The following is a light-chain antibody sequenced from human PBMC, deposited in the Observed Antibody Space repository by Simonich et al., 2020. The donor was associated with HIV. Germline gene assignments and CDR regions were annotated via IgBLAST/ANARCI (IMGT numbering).Light chain of an antibody. V-gene: IGKV4-1*01. CDR1: QSILYNSNNKNY. CDR2: WAS. CDR3: QQYYNSPIT. J-gene: IGKJ5*01. Sequence: IVMTQSPDSLAVSLGARATINCKSSQSILYNSNNKNYLTWYQHKLGQPPKLLIYWASTRESGVPGRFSGSGSGTDFTLTISSLQAEDVAVYYCQQYYNSPITFGQGTRLEIK.